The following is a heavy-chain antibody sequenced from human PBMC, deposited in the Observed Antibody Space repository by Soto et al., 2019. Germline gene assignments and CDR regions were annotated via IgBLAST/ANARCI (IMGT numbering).Heavy chain of an antibody. CDR2: ISSNGGST. CDR1: GFTFSSYA. Sequence: VQLVESGGGVVQPGRSLRLSCAASGFTFSSYAMHWVRQAPGKGLEYVSAISSNGGSTYYADSVKGRFTISRDNSKNTLYLQMGSLRAEDMAVYYCARGPYSSGWYYFDYWGQGTLVTVSS. V-gene: IGHV3-64*07. J-gene: IGHJ4*02. CDR3: ARGPYSSGWYYFDY. D-gene: IGHD6-19*01.